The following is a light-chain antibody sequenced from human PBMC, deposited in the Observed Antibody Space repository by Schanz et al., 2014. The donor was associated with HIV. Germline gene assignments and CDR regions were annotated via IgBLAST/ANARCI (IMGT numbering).Light chain of an antibody. V-gene: IGKV3-20*01. J-gene: IGKJ4*01. CDR1: QSVSTNS. Sequence: EVVLTQSPGTLSLSPGERATLSCRASQSVSTNSLVWYQQKPGQAPRLLIYGASTRATGIPARFSGRGSGTEFTLTISRLEPEDFAVYYCQQDGSSPLTFGGGTKVEIK. CDR3: QQDGSSPLT. CDR2: GAS.